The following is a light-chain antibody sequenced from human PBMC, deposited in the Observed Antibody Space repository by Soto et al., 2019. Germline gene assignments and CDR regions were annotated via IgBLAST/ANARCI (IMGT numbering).Light chain of an antibody. CDR1: SSDVGAYDY. CDR2: DVY. V-gene: IGLV2-14*03. CDR3: GSYTTSGSVV. Sequence: QSALTQPASVSGSPGQSIAISCTGTSSDVGAYDYVSWYQQHPGKAPKVIISDVYNRPSGVSNRFSGSKSGNTASLTISGLQAEDEAYYYCGSYTTSGSVVFGGGTKLTVL. J-gene: IGLJ2*01.